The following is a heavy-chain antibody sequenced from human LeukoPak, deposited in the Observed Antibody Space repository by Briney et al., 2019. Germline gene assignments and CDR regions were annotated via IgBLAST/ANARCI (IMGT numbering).Heavy chain of an antibody. CDR2: IYSSGST. CDR1: GGSITGTTYY. J-gene: IGHJ4*02. D-gene: IGHD3-22*01. V-gene: IGHV4-39*01. CDR3: ARRRESSGYYYFDY. Sequence: SETLSLTCTVSGGSITGTTYYWGWIRQPPGKGLEWIGSIYSSGSTYYSPSLKSRVTISVDTSKNQFSLKLTSVTASDTALYYCARRRESSGYYYFDYWGQETLVTVSS.